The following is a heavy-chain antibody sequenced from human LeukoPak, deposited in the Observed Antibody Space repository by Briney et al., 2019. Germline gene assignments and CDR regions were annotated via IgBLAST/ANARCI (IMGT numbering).Heavy chain of an antibody. V-gene: IGHV4-59*08. CDR3: AGHHPRNTVDF. CDR1: GESFSGYY. Sequence: SETLSLTCAVYGESFSGYYWSWIRQPPGKGLEWIAYISDIGSINYNPSLKSRVTISLDTSKNQFSLKLNSVTAADTAVYYCAGHHPRNTVDFWGQGTLVTVSS. J-gene: IGHJ4*02. D-gene: IGHD2/OR15-2a*01. CDR2: ISDIGSI.